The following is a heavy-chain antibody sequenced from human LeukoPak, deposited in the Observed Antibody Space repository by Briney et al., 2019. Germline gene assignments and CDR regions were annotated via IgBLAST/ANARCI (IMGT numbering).Heavy chain of an antibody. V-gene: IGHV4-34*01. CDR2: INHSGST. Sequence: SETLSLTCAVYGGSFSGYYWSWIRQPPGKGLERIGEINHSGSTNYNPSLKSRVTISVDTSKNQFSLKLSSVTAADTAVYYCARATDSGSYPTLDYWGQGTLVTVSS. CDR3: ARATDSGSYPTLDY. J-gene: IGHJ4*02. D-gene: IGHD1-26*01. CDR1: GGSFSGYY.